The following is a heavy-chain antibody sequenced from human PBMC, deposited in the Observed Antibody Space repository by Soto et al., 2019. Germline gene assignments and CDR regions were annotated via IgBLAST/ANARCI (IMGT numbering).Heavy chain of an antibody. CDR1: GGSISSGGYS. Sequence: QLQLQESGSGLVKPSQTLSLTCAVSGGSISSGGYSWSWIRQPPGKGLEYIGDIYHSGSTYYNPSLKSRVTISVDRSKNQFSLKLGSVTAADTAVYYCAMVRSGWGIDYWGQGTLVTVSS. CDR2: IYHSGST. V-gene: IGHV4-30-2*01. J-gene: IGHJ4*02. CDR3: AMVRSGWGIDY. D-gene: IGHD6-19*01.